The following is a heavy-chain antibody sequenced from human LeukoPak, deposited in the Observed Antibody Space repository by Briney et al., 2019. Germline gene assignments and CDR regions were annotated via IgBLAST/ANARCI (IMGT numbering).Heavy chain of an antibody. D-gene: IGHD4-23*01. J-gene: IGHJ4*02. CDR1: GGSISSSSYY. Sequence: PSETLSLTCTVSGGSISSSSYYWGWIRQPPGKGLEWIGSIYYSGSTYYNPSLKSRVTISVDTSKNQFSLKLSSVTAADTAVYYCARDGDYGGNSDLLYFDYWGQGTLVTVSS. CDR3: ARDGDYGGNSDLLYFDY. V-gene: IGHV4-39*07. CDR2: IYYSGST.